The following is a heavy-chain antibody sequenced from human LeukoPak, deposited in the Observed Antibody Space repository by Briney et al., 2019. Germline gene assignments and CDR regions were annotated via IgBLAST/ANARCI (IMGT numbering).Heavy chain of an antibody. CDR2: IIPIFGTA. CDR3: ARAILTGFYYYGMDV. V-gene: IGHV1-69*13. Sequence: GASVTVSCKASGGTFSSYAISWVRQAPGQGLEWMGGIIPIFGTANYAQKFQGRVTITADESTSTAYMELSSLRSEDTAVYYCARAILTGFYYYGMDVWGQGTTVTVSS. CDR1: GGTFSSYA. J-gene: IGHJ6*02. D-gene: IGHD3-9*01.